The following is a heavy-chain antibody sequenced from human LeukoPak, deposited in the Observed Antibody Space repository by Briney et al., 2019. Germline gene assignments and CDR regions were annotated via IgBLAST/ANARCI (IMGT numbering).Heavy chain of an antibody. CDR3: ARPGIGFDY. CDR1: GFTFRTYW. CDR2: INSDGSST. Sequence: GGSLRLSCAVSGFTFRTYWMHWVRQVPGEGLVWVSRINSDGSSTSYADSVKGRFTISRDNAKNTLYLQTSSLRAEDTAVYYCARPGIGFDYWGQGTLVTVSS. V-gene: IGHV3-74*01. D-gene: IGHD1-26*01. J-gene: IGHJ4*02.